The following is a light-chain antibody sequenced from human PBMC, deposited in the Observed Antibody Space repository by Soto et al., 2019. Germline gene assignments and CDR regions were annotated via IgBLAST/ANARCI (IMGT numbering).Light chain of an antibody. V-gene: IGKV3-20*01. CDR2: DVS. CDR3: QHYGDSPGFT. CDR1: QSVGRSY. Sequence: EIVLTQSPGTLSLSPGEIATLSCRASQSVGRSYVAWYQQKPGQAPRLLIFDVSTRATGIPDRFSGSGSGTDFTLTISRLEPEDFAVYYCQHYGDSPGFTFGPGTKVDIK. J-gene: IGKJ3*01.